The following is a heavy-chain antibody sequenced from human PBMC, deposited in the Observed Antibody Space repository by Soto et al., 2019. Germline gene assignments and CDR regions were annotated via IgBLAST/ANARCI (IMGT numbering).Heavy chain of an antibody. J-gene: IGHJ5*02. CDR3: VKNSGWFNT. CDR2: IDGSGGIT. D-gene: IGHD3-10*01. CDR1: GFTFGTTD. V-gene: IGHV3-23*01. Sequence: QLLQSGGGLVQPGGSLTLSCAASGFTFGTTDMSWVRQAPGEGLEWVSTIDGSGGITYYADSVKGRFTISRDNSRNTVYLQMNSLRGDDTDLYYCVKNSGWFNTRGQGALVTVSS.